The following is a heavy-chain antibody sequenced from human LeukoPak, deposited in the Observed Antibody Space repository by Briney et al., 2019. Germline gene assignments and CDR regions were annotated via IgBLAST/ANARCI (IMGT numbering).Heavy chain of an antibody. CDR3: ARHLFGVANNWFDP. CDR2: IYPGDSDT. Sequence: GESLQISCKGSGYPFTTYWIGWVRQMPGKGLEWMGIIYPGDSDTRYSPSFQGQVTISADKSISTAYLQWSSLKASDTAMYYCARHLFGVANNWFDPWGQGTLVTVSS. D-gene: IGHD3-3*01. J-gene: IGHJ5*02. V-gene: IGHV5-51*01. CDR1: GYPFTTYW.